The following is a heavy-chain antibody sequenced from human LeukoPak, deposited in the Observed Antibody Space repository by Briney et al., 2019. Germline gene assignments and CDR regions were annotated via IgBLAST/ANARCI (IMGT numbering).Heavy chain of an antibody. Sequence: SETLSLTCTVSGGSISSCYWSWIRQPPGKGLEWIGYTYYSGSTNYNPSLKSRVTISVDTSKNQFSLKLSSVTAADTAVYYCARRVTMVRGNRYNWFDPWGQGTLVTVSS. D-gene: IGHD3-10*01. CDR2: TYYSGST. CDR3: ARRVTMVRGNRYNWFDP. CDR1: GGSISSCY. J-gene: IGHJ5*02. V-gene: IGHV4-59*01.